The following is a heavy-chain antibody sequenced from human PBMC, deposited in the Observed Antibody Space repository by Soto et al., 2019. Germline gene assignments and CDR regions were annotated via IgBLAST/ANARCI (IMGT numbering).Heavy chain of an antibody. CDR2: INVNSGGT. D-gene: IGHD3-16*02. CDR1: GYTFTGNY. V-gene: IGHV1-2*02. J-gene: IGHJ4*02. CDR3: ARGDKLSLYPQLDY. Sequence: QVQLVQSGAEVKKPGASVKVSCKASGYTFTGNYMHWVRQAPGQGFEWMGWINVNSGGTKYAQKFKGGVTMTRDTSTSTAYMELSRLRSEDTAVYFCARGDKLSLYPQLDYWGQGTLVTVSS.